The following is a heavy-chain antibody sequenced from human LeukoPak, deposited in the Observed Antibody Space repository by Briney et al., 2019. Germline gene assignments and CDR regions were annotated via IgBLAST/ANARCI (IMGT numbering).Heavy chain of an antibody. CDR1: GFTFSTYN. Sequence: PGGSLRLSCAASGFTFSTYNMNWVRQAPGKGLEWVSYISSSSTTSYADSVKGRFTISRDNAKNSLYLRMNSLRDEDTAVYYCARTSLRTFHIWGQGTMVTVSS. J-gene: IGHJ3*02. CDR2: ISSSSTT. CDR3: ARTSLRTFHI. V-gene: IGHV3-48*02.